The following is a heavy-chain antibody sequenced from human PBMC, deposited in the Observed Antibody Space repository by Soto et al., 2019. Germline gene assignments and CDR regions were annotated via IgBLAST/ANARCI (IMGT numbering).Heavy chain of an antibody. CDR2: IYHGGST. V-gene: IGHV4-38-2*01. CDR3: ARVGPWAPYYYDSSPYTFESWFDT. J-gene: IGHJ5*02. CDR1: GYSISIGYY. D-gene: IGHD3-22*01. Sequence: PSETLTFTFAFSGYSISIGYYWGCVRQPPVTGPGRIGSIYHGGSTYYNPSLNSRVTLSIDMTNNHVSLILNSVTAADTAVYYCARVGPWAPYYYDSSPYTFESWFDTWGPGTLVTVSS.